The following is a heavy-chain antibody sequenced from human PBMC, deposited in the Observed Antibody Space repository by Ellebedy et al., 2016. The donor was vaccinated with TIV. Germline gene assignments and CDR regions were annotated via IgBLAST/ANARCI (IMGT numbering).Heavy chain of an antibody. J-gene: IGHJ4*02. CDR2: IYYSGST. CDR1: GGSISSYY. V-gene: IGHV4-59*01. Sequence: MPSETLSLTCTVSGGSISSYYWSWIRQPPGKGLEWIGYIYYSGSTNYNPSLKSRVTISVDTSKNQFSLKLSSVTAADTAVYYCAKDNYYERGYWGQGTLVTVSS. CDR3: AKDNYYERGY. D-gene: IGHD3-22*01.